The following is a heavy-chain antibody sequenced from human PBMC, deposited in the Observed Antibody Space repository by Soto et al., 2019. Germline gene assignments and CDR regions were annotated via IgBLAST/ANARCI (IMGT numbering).Heavy chain of an antibody. D-gene: IGHD3-16*01. V-gene: IGHV3-49*04. J-gene: IGHJ4*02. Sequence: TVGSLRLSCTASGFTFGDHAMSWVRQAPGKGLEWVGFIRSRAYGGTTEFAASVKGRFTISRDDSKSIAYLQMNSLKTEDTAVYYCTRDPPPFNWGQGTLVTVSS. CDR1: GFTFGDHA. CDR3: TRDPPPFN. CDR2: IRSRAYGGTT.